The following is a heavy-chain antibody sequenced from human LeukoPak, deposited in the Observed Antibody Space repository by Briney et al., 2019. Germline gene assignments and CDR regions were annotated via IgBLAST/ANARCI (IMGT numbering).Heavy chain of an antibody. J-gene: IGHJ6*02. V-gene: IGHV3-33*01. CDR2: IWYDGSNK. D-gene: IGHD3-10*01. CDR3: ARDRITMVRGVILYYYGMDV. CDR1: GFTFSSYG. Sequence: GGSLRLSCAASGFTFSSYGMHWARQAPGKGLEWVAVIWYDGSNKYYADSVKGRFTTSRDNSKNTLYLQMNSLRAEDTAVYYCARDRITMVRGVILYYYGMDVWGQGTTVTVSS.